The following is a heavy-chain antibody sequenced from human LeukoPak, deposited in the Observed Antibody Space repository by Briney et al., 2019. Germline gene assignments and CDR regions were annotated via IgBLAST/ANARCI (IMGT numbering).Heavy chain of an antibody. CDR3: ARGSMVRYRGIYLDY. J-gene: IGHJ4*02. Sequence: PSETLSLTCAVSGGSISSSNWWSWVRQPPGKGLEWIGEINHSGSTNYNPSLKSRVTISVDTSKNQFSLKLSSVTAADTAVYYCARGSMVRYRGIYLDYWGQGTLVTVSS. CDR1: GGSISSSNW. V-gene: IGHV4-4*02. D-gene: IGHD3-9*01. CDR2: INHSGST.